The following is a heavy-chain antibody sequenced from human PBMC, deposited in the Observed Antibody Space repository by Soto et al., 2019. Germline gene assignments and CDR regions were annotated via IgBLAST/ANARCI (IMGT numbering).Heavy chain of an antibody. CDR1: GYTFASYA. CDR2: ISAYNGNT. Sequence: QVQLVQSGAEVKKPGASVKVSCKASGYTFASYAISWMRQAPGQGLEWMGWISAYNGNTNYAQKLPGRGTMTTDTTTSPGYMGPRSLGSCGTAVYYCARDPPPPDYWGQGTLVTVSS. CDR3: ARDPPPPDY. V-gene: IGHV1-18*01. J-gene: IGHJ4*02.